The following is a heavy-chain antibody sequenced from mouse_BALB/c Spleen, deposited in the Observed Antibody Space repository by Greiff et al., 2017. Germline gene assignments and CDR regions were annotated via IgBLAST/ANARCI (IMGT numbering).Heavy chain of an antibody. CDR3: ASLWLRRYYYAMDY. CDR1: GFSLTSYG. CDR2: IWSGGST. D-gene: IGHD2-2*01. Sequence: QVQLKESGPGLVQPSQSLSITCTVSGFSLTSYGVHWVRQSPGKGLEWLGVIWSGGSTDYNAAFISRLSISKDNSKSQVFFKMNSLQANDTAIYYCASLWLRRYYYAMDYWGQGTSVTVSS. V-gene: IGHV2-2*02. J-gene: IGHJ4*01.